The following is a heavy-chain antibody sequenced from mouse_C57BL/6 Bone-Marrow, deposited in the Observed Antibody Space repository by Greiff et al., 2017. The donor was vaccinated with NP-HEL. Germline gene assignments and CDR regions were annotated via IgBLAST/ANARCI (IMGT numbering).Heavy chain of an antibody. CDR2: ISNLAYSI. V-gene: IGHV5-15*04. CDR1: GFTFSDYG. J-gene: IGHJ4*01. D-gene: IGHD2-4*01. Sequence: EVKLVESGGGLVQPGGSLKLSCAASGFTFSDYGMAWVRQAPRKGPEWVAFISNLAYSIYYADTVTGRFTISRENAKITLYLEMSSLRSEDTAMYYCARGDDYFYAMDYWGQGTSVTVSS. CDR3: ARGDDYFYAMDY.